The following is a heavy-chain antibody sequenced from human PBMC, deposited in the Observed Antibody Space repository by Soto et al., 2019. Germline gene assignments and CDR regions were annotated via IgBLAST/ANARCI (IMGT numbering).Heavy chain of an antibody. J-gene: IGHJ1*01. CDR2: ISSSSSYI. V-gene: IGHV3-21*01. CDR1: GFTFSSYS. CDR3: ASELGYCSGGSCYYSPEYFQH. D-gene: IGHD2-15*01. Sequence: GGSLRLSCAASGFTFSSYSMNWVRQAPGKGLEWVSSISSSSSYIYYADSVKGRFTISRDNAKNSLYLQMNSLRAEDTAVYYCASELGYCSGGSCYYSPEYFQHWGQGTLVTVSS.